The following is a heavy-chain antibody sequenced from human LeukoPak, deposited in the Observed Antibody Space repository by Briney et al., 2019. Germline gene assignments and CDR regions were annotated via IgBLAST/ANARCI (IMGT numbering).Heavy chain of an antibody. CDR1: GYTFTGYY. CDR2: INPNSGGT. D-gene: IGHD6-13*01. CDR3: ARGVSSSWPKYAFDI. V-gene: IGHV1-2*02. Sequence: WASVKVSCKASGYTFTGYYMHWVRQAPGQGLEWMGWINPNSGGTNYAQKFQGRVTMTRDTSISTAYMELSRLKSDDTAVYYCARGVSSSWPKYAFDIWGQGTMVTVSS. J-gene: IGHJ3*02.